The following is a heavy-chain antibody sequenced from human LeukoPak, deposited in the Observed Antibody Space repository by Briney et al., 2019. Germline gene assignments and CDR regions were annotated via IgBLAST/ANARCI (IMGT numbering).Heavy chain of an antibody. CDR1: GGSISSYY. D-gene: IGHD5-18*01. Sequence: SEPLSLPCPVSGGSISSYYWSWIRQPPGKGLEWIGYIYYSGSTNYNPSLKSRVTISVDTSKNQFSLKLSSVTAADTAVYYCARGWIQLWSPTIFNWFDPWGQGTLVTVSS. J-gene: IGHJ5*02. CDR3: ARGWIQLWSPTIFNWFDP. CDR2: IYYSGST. V-gene: IGHV4-59*01.